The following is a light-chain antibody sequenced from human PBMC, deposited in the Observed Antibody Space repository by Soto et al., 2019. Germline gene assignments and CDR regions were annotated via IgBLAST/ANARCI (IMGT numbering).Light chain of an antibody. CDR3: QQYGDSPPIT. Sequence: ILMTHSPATVSVYPVEIATLSFSASQNVNSNLAWYQQKPGQAPRLLIYGASSRATGIPDRFSGSGSGTDFTLTISGLEPEDVAVYYCQQYGDSPPITFGQGTLLEIK. J-gene: IGKJ5*01. CDR1: QNVNSN. V-gene: IGKV3-20*01. CDR2: GAS.